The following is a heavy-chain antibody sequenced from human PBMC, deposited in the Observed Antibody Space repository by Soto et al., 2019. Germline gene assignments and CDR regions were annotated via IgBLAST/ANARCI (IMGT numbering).Heavy chain of an antibody. V-gene: IGHV4-38-2*01. CDR3: ARGPCGGDCYSWYYYYGMDV. CDR1: GYSISSGYY. CDR2: IYHSGST. J-gene: IGHJ6*02. Sequence: SETLSLTCAVSGYSISSGYYWGWIRQPPGKGLEWIGSIYHSGSTYYNPSLKSRVTISVDTSKNQFSLKLSSVTAADTAVYYCARGPCGGDCYSWYYYYGMDVWGQGNTVS. D-gene: IGHD2-21*02.